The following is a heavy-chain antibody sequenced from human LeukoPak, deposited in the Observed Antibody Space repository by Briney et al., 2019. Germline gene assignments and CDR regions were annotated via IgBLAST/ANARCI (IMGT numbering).Heavy chain of an antibody. Sequence: SGTLSLTCTVSGDSINSLDLWSWVRQPPGKGLAWIGEMYLSGTTHSNPSVKSRVTISIDKSKNQFFLNLSSVTAADTAVYYCAGLVGRYSSGLYYYYFDYWGQGTLVTVSS. V-gene: IGHV4-4*02. CDR1: GDSINSLDL. D-gene: IGHD3-22*01. J-gene: IGHJ4*02. CDR2: MYLSGTT. CDR3: AGLVGRYSSGLYYYYFDY.